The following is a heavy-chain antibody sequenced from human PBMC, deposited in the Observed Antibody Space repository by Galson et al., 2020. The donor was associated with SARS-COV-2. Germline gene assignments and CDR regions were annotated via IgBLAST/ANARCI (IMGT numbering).Heavy chain of an antibody. Sequence: GGSLRLSCAASGFTYSNAWMSWVRQAPGKGLEWVGRTKRKTDGGTTDYAAPVKGRFTNPRDQSKNTLYLQMNSLKTEDTAVYYCNTGYCSGGSCYQFDYWGQGTLVTVSS. CDR3: NTGYCSGGSCYQFDY. CDR1: GFTYSNAW. V-gene: IGHV3-15*01. D-gene: IGHD2-15*01. CDR2: TKRKTDGGTT. J-gene: IGHJ4*02.